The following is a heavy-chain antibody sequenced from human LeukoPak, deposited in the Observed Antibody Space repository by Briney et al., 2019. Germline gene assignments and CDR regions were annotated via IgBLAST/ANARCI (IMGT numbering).Heavy chain of an antibody. D-gene: IGHD3-22*01. Sequence: SETLSLTCTVSGGSISSYYWSWIRQSAGKGLEWIGRIYTSGSTNYNPSLKSRVTMSVDTSKNQFSLKLSSVTAADTAVYYCARSDYYDSSGYLDYWGQGTLVTVSS. V-gene: IGHV4-4*07. CDR1: GGSISSYY. CDR3: ARSDYYDSSGYLDY. J-gene: IGHJ4*02. CDR2: IYTSGST.